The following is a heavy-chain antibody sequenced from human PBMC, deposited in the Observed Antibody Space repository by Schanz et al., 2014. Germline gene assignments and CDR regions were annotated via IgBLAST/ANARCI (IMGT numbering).Heavy chain of an antibody. Sequence: QVHLVESGGGVVQPGRSLRLSCAASGFTFSSYGMHWVRQAPGKGLEWVAVVCYDGSKKYYADSVKGRFTTSRDNSKNTMYLQMNSLRAEDTAVYYCARRYSGRYCFDYWGQGTLVAVSS. J-gene: IGHJ4*02. CDR1: GFTFSSYG. D-gene: IGHD1-26*01. CDR3: ARRYSGRYCFDY. V-gene: IGHV3-33*08. CDR2: VCYDGSKK.